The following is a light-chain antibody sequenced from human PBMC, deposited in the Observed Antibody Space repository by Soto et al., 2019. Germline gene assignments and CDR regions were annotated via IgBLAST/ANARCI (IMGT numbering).Light chain of an antibody. V-gene: IGKV1-5*01. CDR2: DAS. CDR3: QHYHTYART. Sequence: DIQMTQSPSTLSASVGDRVTITCRASQSVSSWLAWYKQRPGKAPKLLMYDASSLQTGVQSRFSGSGSGTEFTRAISSLQPNDSATSYCQHYHTYARTFGEVTNVEIK. CDR1: QSVSSW. J-gene: IGKJ1*01.